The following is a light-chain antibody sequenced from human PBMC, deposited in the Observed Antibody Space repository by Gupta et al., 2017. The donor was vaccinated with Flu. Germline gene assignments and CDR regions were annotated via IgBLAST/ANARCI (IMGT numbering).Light chain of an antibody. CDR2: DND. V-gene: IGLV1-51*01. CDR3: GTWDNSLDFSRV. CDR1: SSNIGVNY. Sequence: QSVLTPPHSVSAAPGQKVTISCSGSSSNIGVNYVSCYQQFPGTAPKLLIYDNDKRPSGIPDRFSGSKSGTSATLGITGLQTGDEADYYCGTWDNSLDFSRVFGGGTKLTVL. J-gene: IGLJ3*02.